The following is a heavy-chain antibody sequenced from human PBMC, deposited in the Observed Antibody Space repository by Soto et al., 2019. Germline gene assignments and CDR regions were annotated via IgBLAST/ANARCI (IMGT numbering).Heavy chain of an antibody. V-gene: IGHV3-9*01. J-gene: IGHJ6*02. Sequence: PGGSLRLSCAASGFTFDDYAMHWVRQAPGKGLEWVSGITWNSGSINYADSVKGRFTISRDNAKNSLYLQMNSLRAEDTALYYCAKDLGWAVAGTNYYGMDVWGQGTTVTVSS. D-gene: IGHD6-19*01. CDR3: AKDLGWAVAGTNYYGMDV. CDR1: GFTFDDYA. CDR2: ITWNSGSI.